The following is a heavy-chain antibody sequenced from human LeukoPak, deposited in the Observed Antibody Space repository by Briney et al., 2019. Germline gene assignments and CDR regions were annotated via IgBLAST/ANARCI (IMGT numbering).Heavy chain of an antibody. V-gene: IGHV3-33*06. J-gene: IGHJ6*02. Sequence: GGSLRLSCAASGFTFSSYGMHWVRQAPGKGLEWVAVIWYDGSNKYYADSVKGRFTISRDNSKNTLYLQMNSLRAEDTAVYYCAKSLFPEGYYGMDVWGQGTTVTVSS. CDR3: AKSLFPEGYYGMDV. CDR1: GFTFSSYG. D-gene: IGHD1-14*01. CDR2: IWYDGSNK.